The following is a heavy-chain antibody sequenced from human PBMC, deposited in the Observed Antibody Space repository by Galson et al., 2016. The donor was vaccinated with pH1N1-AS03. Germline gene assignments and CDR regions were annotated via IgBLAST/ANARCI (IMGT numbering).Heavy chain of an antibody. CDR1: GYSISSGFH. CDR3: ARFSGSYQFDY. J-gene: IGHJ4*02. Sequence: SETLSLTCAVSGYSISSGFHWAWVRQPPSKGLEWIGTISHSGNTYYNPSLKNRVTMSVDTSKNQFSLKLSSVTAADAAVYYCARFSGSYQFDYWGQGTLVTVSS. D-gene: IGHD1-26*01. V-gene: IGHV4-38-2*01. CDR2: ISHSGNT.